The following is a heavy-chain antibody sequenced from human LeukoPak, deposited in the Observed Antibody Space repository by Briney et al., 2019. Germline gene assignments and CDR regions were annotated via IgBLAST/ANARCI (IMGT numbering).Heavy chain of an antibody. V-gene: IGHV3-23*01. CDR1: GFPLRNYG. Sequence: GGSLRLSCAASGFPLRNYGMSWVRQAPGKGLEWVSAISGSDGSTCYTDSVKGRFTISRDNSRNTLYLQLNSLRAEDTAVYYCAKEEYSGSLLTLDYWGQGTLVTVSS. D-gene: IGHD1-26*01. CDR2: ISGSDGST. J-gene: IGHJ4*02. CDR3: AKEEYSGSLLTLDY.